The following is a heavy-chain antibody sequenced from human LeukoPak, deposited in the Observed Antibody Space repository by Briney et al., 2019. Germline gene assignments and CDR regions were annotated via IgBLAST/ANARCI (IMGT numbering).Heavy chain of an antibody. CDR1: GFTFSNYW. V-gene: IGHV3-7*01. CDR2: IKQDGSEK. CDR3: ARGPQGYCNGGSCSFDY. Sequence: GGSLRLSCAASGFTFSNYWMSWVRQAPGKGLEWLANIKQDGSEKYYVDSVKGRFTISRDNAKNSLYLQMDSLRAEDAAVYYCARGPQGYCNGGSCSFDYWGQGTLVTVSS. D-gene: IGHD2-15*01. J-gene: IGHJ4*02.